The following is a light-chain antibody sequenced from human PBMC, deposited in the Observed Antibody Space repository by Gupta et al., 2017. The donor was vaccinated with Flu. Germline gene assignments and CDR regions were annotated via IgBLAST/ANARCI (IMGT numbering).Light chain of an antibody. CDR3: QQYGNSPPT. CDR2: DAS. CDR1: QTINNKF. Sequence: EAVLTQSPGTLSLSPGDRATLSCGASQTINNKFLAWYQHKPGLAPRLVISDASKRAAGIPDRFTGSGSGTDFTLTISKVEPEDSAVYFCQQYGNSPPTFGGRTKVDVK. V-gene: IGKV3D-20*01. J-gene: IGKJ4*01.